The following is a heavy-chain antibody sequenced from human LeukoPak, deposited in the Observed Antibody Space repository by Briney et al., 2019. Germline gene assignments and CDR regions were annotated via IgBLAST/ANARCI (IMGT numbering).Heavy chain of an antibody. D-gene: IGHD2-2*01. J-gene: IGHJ6*02. V-gene: IGHV3-30*18. CDR2: ISYDGSNK. Sequence: PGRSLRLSCAASGFTVSSYGMHWVRQAPGKGLEWVAVISYDGSNKYYADSVKGRFTISRDNSKNTLYLQMNSLRAEDTAVYYCAKDATGYCSSTSCPLRRGYYYYGMDVWGQGTTVTVSS. CDR1: GFTVSSYG. CDR3: AKDATGYCSSTSCPLRRGYYYYGMDV.